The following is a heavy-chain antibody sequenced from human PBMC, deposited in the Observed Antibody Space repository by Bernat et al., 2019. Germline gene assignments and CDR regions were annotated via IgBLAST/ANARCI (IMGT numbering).Heavy chain of an antibody. CDR2: ISGSGGST. CDR3: AKVAFRAIFGVVDAFDI. V-gene: IGHV3-23*01. CDR1: GFTFSSYA. D-gene: IGHD3-3*01. J-gene: IGHJ3*02. Sequence: EVQLLESGGGLVQPGGSLRLSCAASGFTFSSYAMSWVRQAPGKGLEWVSAISGSGGSTYYADSVKGRFTISRDNSKNTLYLQMNSLRAEDTAVYYCAKVAFRAIFGVVDAFDIWGQGTMVTVSS.